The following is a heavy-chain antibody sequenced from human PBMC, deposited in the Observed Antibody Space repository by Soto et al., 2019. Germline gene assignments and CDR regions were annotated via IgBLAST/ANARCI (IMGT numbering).Heavy chain of an antibody. V-gene: IGHV3-23*01. CDR3: AKDRQFRSYYESAGHYNN. CDR1: GFTFKNYD. D-gene: IGHD3-10*01. Sequence: EVQLLESGGGLVQPGGSLRLSCVASGFTFKNYDMRWVRQAPGKGLEWVSGISGRGAITYYADSVRGRLTISRDNSKNTLYLQLNSLRAEDTAIYYCAKDRQFRSYYESAGHYNNWGQGTLVTVSS. J-gene: IGHJ4*02. CDR2: ISGRGAIT.